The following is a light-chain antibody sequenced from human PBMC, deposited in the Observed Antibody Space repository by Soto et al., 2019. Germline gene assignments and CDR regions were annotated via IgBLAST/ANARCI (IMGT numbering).Light chain of an antibody. V-gene: IGKV1-33*01. J-gene: IGKJ4*01. CDR3: QQYNNLPLT. CDR1: QDISNY. CDR2: DAS. Sequence: DMQMTQSPSSLSASVGDRVTITCQASQDISNYLNWYQQKPGKAPQLLIYDASNLETGVPSRFSGSGSGTDFTFTISSLQAEDIATYYCQQYNNLPLTFGGGTKVEFK.